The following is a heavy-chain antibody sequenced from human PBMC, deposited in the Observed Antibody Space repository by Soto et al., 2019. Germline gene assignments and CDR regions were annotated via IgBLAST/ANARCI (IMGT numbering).Heavy chain of an antibody. V-gene: IGHV4-34*01. CDR1: GGSFSGYY. D-gene: IGHD1-26*01. Sequence: SETLSLTCAVNGGSFSGYYWSWIRQPPGKGLEWIGEINHSGTTNYNPSLKSRVTISVDTSKNQFSLKLTSVTAADAAVYYCAGLRELWPGAYYYYYGMDVWGQGATVTVSS. J-gene: IGHJ6*02. CDR2: INHSGTT. CDR3: AGLRELWPGAYYYYYGMDV.